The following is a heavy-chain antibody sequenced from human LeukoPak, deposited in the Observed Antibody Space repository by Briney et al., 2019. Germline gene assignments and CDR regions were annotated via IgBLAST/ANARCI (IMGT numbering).Heavy chain of an antibody. D-gene: IGHD5-12*01. J-gene: IGHJ4*02. CDR2: IHISGST. CDR1: GGSISSGSYC. V-gene: IGHV4-61*09. CDR3: ARHPRGGWLRLVFDY. Sequence: SETLSLTCTVSGGSISSGSYCWSWIRQPAGKGLEWIGHIHISGSTNYNPSLKSRLTRSVDTSKNQFSLNLSAVTAADTAVYYCARHPRGGWLRLVFDYWGQGTLVTVSS.